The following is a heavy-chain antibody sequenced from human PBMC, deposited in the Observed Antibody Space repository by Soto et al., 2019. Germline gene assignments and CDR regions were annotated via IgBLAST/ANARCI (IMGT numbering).Heavy chain of an antibody. V-gene: IGHV1-8*01. CDR1: GYAITSYA. Sequence: ASVKACSKAPGYAITSYAMKWLQQATGQGLEWMGWINPNNGNTGYTQKFQGRVTMTRNTSVSTAYMELSSLRSEDTAVYYCARRYSSSGLVDYWGQGTLVTVSS. D-gene: IGHD6-6*01. J-gene: IGHJ4*02. CDR2: INPNNGNT. CDR3: ARRYSSSGLVDY.